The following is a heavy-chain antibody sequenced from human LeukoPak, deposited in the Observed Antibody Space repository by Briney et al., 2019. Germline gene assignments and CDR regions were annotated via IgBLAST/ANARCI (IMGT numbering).Heavy chain of an antibody. D-gene: IGHD3-10*01. CDR2: IYTSGST. CDR1: GGSLSSYY. V-gene: IGHV4-4*07. Sequence: SETLSLTCTVSGGSLSSYYWSWIRQPAGKGREWIGRIYTSGSTNYNPSLKSRVTISVDMSKNQFSLKLNSVTAADTAVYYCARTGYVSGGFDFDYWGQGTLVTVSS. CDR3: ARTGYVSGGFDFDY. J-gene: IGHJ4*02.